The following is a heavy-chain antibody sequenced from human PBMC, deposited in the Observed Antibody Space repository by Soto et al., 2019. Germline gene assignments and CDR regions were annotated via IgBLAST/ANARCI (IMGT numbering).Heavy chain of an antibody. CDR2: INDDGSSA. CDR3: SRDAATTSPYGMDV. V-gene: IGHV3-74*01. J-gene: IGHJ6*02. D-gene: IGHD1-26*01. Sequence: AGGSLRLSCVASGFTFSSHWMHWVRQAPGKGLVWVSGINDDGSSANSADSVKGRFTISRDNSKNTLYLQMNSLRAEDTAVYYCSRDAATTSPYGMDVWGQGTTVTVSS. CDR1: GFTFSSHW.